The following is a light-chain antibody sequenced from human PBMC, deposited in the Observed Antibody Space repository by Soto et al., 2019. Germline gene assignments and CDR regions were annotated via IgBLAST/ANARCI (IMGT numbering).Light chain of an antibody. V-gene: IGKV3D-20*02. CDR1: QSVSSTY. CDR2: GAS. Sequence: IVLTQSPGTLSLSPGERATLSCRASQSVSSTYLAWYQQKPGQAPRLLIYGASSRATGIPDRFSGSGSGTDFNLTISRLETEDFAVYECQQRSNWTLTFGGGTKVDIK. CDR3: QQRSNWTLT. J-gene: IGKJ4*01.